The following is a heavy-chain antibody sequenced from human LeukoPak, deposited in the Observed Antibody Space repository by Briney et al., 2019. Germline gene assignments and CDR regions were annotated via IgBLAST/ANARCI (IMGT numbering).Heavy chain of an antibody. CDR1: GDTFSSYA. J-gene: IGHJ4*02. Sequence: SVKVSCKASGDTFSSYAISWVRQAPGQGLEWMGGIIPIFGTANYAQKFQGRVTITTDESTSTAYMELSSLRSEDTAVYYCASQGDTYYYDSSGYYYGYWGQGTLVTVSS. D-gene: IGHD3-22*01. V-gene: IGHV1-69*05. CDR3: ASQGDTYYYDSSGYYYGY. CDR2: IIPIFGTA.